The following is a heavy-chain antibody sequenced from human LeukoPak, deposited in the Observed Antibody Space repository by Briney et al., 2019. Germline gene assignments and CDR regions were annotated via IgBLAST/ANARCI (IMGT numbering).Heavy chain of an antibody. V-gene: IGHV3-23*01. CDR1: GFTFSSSA. CDR2: ISGSGGST. CDR3: AKDRSSGFIRGSGMDV. J-gene: IGHJ6*02. Sequence: GGSLRLSCAASGFTFSSSAMSWVRQAPGKGLEWVSAISGSGGSTYYADSVKGRFTISRDNSKNTLYLQMNSLRAEDTAVYYCAKDRSSGFIRGSGMDVWGQGTTVTVSS. D-gene: IGHD6-19*01.